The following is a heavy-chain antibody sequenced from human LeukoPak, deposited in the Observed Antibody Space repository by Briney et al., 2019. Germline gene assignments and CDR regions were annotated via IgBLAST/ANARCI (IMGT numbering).Heavy chain of an antibody. CDR3: AKVHGWGRQLGYYFDY. V-gene: IGHV3-33*06. J-gene: IGHJ4*02. D-gene: IGHD2-15*01. Sequence: GRSLRLSCEPHGFTFSNYGMHWVRQPPGKGLEWVAFISYGETEKQYADSVKGRFAISRDDSKNTLFLKMNSLRDEDTAIYYCAKVHGWGRQLGYYFDYWGQGTLVTVSS. CDR2: ISYGETEK. CDR1: GFTFSNYG.